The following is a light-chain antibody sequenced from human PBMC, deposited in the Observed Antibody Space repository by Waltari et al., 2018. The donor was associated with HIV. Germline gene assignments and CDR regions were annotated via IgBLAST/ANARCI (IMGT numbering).Light chain of an antibody. CDR3: AAWDDSLNGAV. Sequence: QSVLTQPPSASETPGQRVTISCSGSSSNIGTNTVNWYQQLPGTAPKLLIYSNNQRPSGVPDRFSGSKSGTSASLAISGLQSEDEADYYCAAWDDSLNGAVFGGGTQLTVL. J-gene: IGLJ7*01. CDR2: SNN. CDR1: SSNIGTNT. V-gene: IGLV1-44*01.